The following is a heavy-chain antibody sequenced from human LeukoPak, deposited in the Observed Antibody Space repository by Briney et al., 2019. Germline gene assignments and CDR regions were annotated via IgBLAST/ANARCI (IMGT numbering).Heavy chain of an antibody. J-gene: IGHJ4*02. V-gene: IGHV4-61*01. CDR1: GGSVSSGIYY. CDR2: ISYSGTT. CDR3: AGVDDYGGNPYYFYY. Sequence: SETLSLTCTVSGGSVSSGIYYWSWVRQPPGKELEWIGYISYSGTTNYSPSLRSRVTISADASKNQFSLKLSSVTAADTAVYYCAGVDDYGGNPYYFYYWGQGTLVTVSS. D-gene: IGHD4-23*01.